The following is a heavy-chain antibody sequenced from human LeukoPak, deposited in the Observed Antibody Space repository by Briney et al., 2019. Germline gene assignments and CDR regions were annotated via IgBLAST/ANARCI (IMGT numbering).Heavy chain of an antibody. Sequence: GGSLRLSCAASGFTFSNAWMSWVRQAPGKGLEWVGRIKSKTDGGTIDYAAPVKGRFTISRDDLKNTLFLQMNSLKTEDTAVYYCTNFDWLLHHGASYYFYYMDVWGKGTTVSVSS. V-gene: IGHV3-15*01. CDR1: GFTFSNAW. CDR2: IKSKTDGGTI. J-gene: IGHJ6*03. D-gene: IGHD3-9*01. CDR3: TNFDWLLHHGASYYFYYMDV.